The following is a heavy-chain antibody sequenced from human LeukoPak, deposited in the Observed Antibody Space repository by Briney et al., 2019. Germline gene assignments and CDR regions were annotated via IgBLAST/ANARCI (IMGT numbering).Heavy chain of an antibody. CDR1: GGTFSSYA. CDR3: ARHQETTDY. Sequence: GSSVKLSCKASGGTFSSYAISWVRQAPGQGLEWMGGIIPIFGTANYAQKYQGRVTITTDESTSTAYMGLSSLRSEDTAVYYCARHQETTDYWGQGTLVTVSS. CDR2: IIPIFGTA. J-gene: IGHJ4*02. V-gene: IGHV1-69*05. D-gene: IGHD1-7*01.